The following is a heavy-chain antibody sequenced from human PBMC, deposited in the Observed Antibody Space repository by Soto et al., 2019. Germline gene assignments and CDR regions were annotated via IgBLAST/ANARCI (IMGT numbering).Heavy chain of an antibody. D-gene: IGHD1-1*01. CDR3: ALYNDPTNGWNWFDP. CDR1: GYIFTSYY. V-gene: IGHV1-46*01. Sequence: GASVKVSCKASGYIFTSYYMHWVRQAPGQGLEWMGIINPSGGSTSYAQKFQGRVTMTRDTSTSTVYMELSSLRSEDTAVYYCALYNDPTNGWNWFDPWGQGTLVTVSS. CDR2: INPSGGST. J-gene: IGHJ5*02.